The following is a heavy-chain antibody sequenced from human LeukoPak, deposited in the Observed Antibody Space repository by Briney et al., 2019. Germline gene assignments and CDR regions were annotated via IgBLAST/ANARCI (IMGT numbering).Heavy chain of an antibody. Sequence: GGSLRLSCAASGFNFKNYDFHWVRQAAGKRLEWVSGIGTVTDTFYLDSVEGRFTISRENAKNSFYLQMNGLRAGDTAGYYCARGWGGHGRSWGALDFWGQGILVTVSS. D-gene: IGHD3-16*01. CDR2: IGTVTDT. CDR3: ARGWGGHGRSWGALDF. V-gene: IGHV3-13*01. J-gene: IGHJ4*02. CDR1: GFNFKNYD.